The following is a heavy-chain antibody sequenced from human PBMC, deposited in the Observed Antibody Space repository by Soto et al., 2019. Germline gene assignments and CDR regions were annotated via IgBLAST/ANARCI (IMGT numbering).Heavy chain of an antibody. Sequence: EVQLVESGGGLVQPGGSLRLSCAASGLTFSSYSMNWVRQAPRKGLEWVSYISSSSSTIYYADSVKGRFTISRDNAKNSLYLQMNSLRAEDTAVYYCAREGGDLNWFDPWGQGTLATVCS. J-gene: IGHJ5*02. V-gene: IGHV3-48*01. CDR2: ISSSSSTI. CDR1: GLTFSSYS. CDR3: AREGGDLNWFDP. D-gene: IGHD4-17*01.